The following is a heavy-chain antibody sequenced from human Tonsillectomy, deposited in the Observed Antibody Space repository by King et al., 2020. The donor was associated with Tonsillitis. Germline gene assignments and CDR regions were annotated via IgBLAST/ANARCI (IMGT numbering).Heavy chain of an antibody. CDR2: IKSKTDGGTT. CDR1: GFTFSNAW. J-gene: IGHJ5*02. V-gene: IGHV3-15*01. CDR3: TTGGWVRPLDP. Sequence: VQLVESGGGLVKPGGSLRLSCAASGFTFSNAWMSWVRQAPGKGLEWVGHIKSKTDGGTTDYAAPVKGRFTISRDDSKNTLYLQLNSLKTEDTAVYYCTTGGWVRPLDPWGQGTLVTVSS. D-gene: IGHD1-26*01.